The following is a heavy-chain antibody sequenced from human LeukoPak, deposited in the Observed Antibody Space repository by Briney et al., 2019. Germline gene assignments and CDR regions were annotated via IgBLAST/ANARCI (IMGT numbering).Heavy chain of an antibody. Sequence: GGSLRLSCAAPGFTFSNYEMNWVRQAPGKGLEWVSYISSSGSTIYYADSVKGRFTISRDNAKNSMYLQMNSLRAEDTAVYYCARDLEATGYYGPPDHMDVWGKGTTVTVSS. CDR1: GFTFSNYE. J-gene: IGHJ6*04. V-gene: IGHV3-48*03. D-gene: IGHD3-9*01. CDR3: ARDLEATGYYGPPDHMDV. CDR2: ISSSGSTI.